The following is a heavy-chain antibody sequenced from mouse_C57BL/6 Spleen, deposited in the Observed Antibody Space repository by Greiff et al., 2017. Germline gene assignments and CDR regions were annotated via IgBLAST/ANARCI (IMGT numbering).Heavy chain of an antibody. CDR2: IDPSDSET. J-gene: IGHJ2*01. CDR1: GYTFTSYW. CDR3: ARGCYSNLDY. V-gene: IGHV1-52*01. Sequence: VQLQQPGAELVRPGSSVKLSCKASGYTFTSYWMHWVKQRPIQGLECIGNIDPSDSETHYNQKFKDKATLTVDKSSSTAYMQLSSLTSEDSAVYYCARGCYSNLDYWGQGTTLTVSS. D-gene: IGHD2-5*01.